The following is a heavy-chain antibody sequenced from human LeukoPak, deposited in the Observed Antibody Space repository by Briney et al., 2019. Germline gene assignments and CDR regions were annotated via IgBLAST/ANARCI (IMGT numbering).Heavy chain of an antibody. Sequence: PSGTLSLTCTVSGGSISSSSYYWGWIRQPPGKGLEWIGSIYYSGSTYYNPSLKSRVTISVDTSKNQFSLKLSSVTAADTAVYYCARARYYYDSSGYWSYDYWGQGTLVTVSS. CDR3: ARARYYYDSSGYWSYDY. V-gene: IGHV4-39*07. CDR2: IYYSGST. D-gene: IGHD3-22*01. J-gene: IGHJ4*02. CDR1: GGSISSSSYY.